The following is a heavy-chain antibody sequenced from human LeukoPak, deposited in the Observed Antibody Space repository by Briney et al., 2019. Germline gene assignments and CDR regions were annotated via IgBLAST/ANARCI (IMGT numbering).Heavy chain of an antibody. V-gene: IGHV1-18*01. CDR3: ARSLGYSSEYYFDY. CDR2: ISAYNGNT. Sequence: AASVKVSCKASGYTFTSYGISWVRQAPGQGLEWMGWISAYNGNTNYAQKLQGRVTMTTDTSTSTAYMELWSLRSDDTAVYYCARSLGYSSEYYFDYWGQGTLVTVSS. D-gene: IGHD5-18*01. CDR1: GYTFTSYG. J-gene: IGHJ4*02.